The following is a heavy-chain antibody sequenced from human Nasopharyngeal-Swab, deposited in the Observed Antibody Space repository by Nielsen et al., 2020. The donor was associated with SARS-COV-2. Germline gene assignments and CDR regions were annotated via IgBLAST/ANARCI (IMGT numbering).Heavy chain of an antibody. D-gene: IGHD3-16*01. CDR3: ARFGGYYHYYMDA. V-gene: IGHV4-59*01. CDR2: IYYSGST. J-gene: IGHJ6*03. Sequence: WIRQPPGKGLEWIGYIYYSGSTNYNPSLKSRVTISVDTSKNQFSLKLSSVTAADTAVYYCARFGGYYHYYMDAWGKGTTVTVSS.